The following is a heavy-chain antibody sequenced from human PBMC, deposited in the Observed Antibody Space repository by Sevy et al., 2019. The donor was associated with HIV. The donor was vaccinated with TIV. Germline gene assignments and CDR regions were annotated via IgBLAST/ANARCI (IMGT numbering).Heavy chain of an antibody. CDR1: GFTFSSYA. CDR3: AKDLRYDYGDYEFDY. Sequence: GGSLRLSCAASGFTFSSYAMSWVRQAPGKGLEWVSAISGSGGSTYYAYSVKGRFTISRDNSKNTLYLQMNSLRAEDTAVYYCAKDLRYDYGDYEFDYWGQGTLVTGSS. V-gene: IGHV3-23*01. CDR2: ISGSGGST. J-gene: IGHJ4*02. D-gene: IGHD4-17*01.